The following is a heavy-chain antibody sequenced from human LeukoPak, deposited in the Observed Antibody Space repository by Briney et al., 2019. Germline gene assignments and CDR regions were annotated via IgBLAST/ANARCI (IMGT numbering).Heavy chain of an antibody. CDR2: INPNSGGT. J-gene: IGHJ4*02. Sequence: ASVKVSCKASGYTFTSYYMHWVRQAPGQGLEWMGWINPNSGGTNYAQKFQGGVTMTRDTSISTAYMELSRLRSDDTAVYYCARDPGYSSSWYGRGDDYWGQGTLVTVSS. V-gene: IGHV1-2*02. CDR3: ARDPGYSSSWYGRGDDY. CDR1: GYTFTSYY. D-gene: IGHD6-13*01.